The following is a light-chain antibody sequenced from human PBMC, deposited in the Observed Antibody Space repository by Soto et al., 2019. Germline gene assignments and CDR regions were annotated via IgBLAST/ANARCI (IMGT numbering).Light chain of an antibody. J-gene: IGLJ2*01. V-gene: IGLV2-14*01. CDR2: DVS. CDR3: SSYTSSSAHVV. Sequence: QSALTQPASVSGSPGQSITISCTGTSSDVGGYNYVSWYQQLPGKAPKLMICDVSNRPSGVSNRFSGSKSGNTASLTISGLQAEDEADYYCSSYTSSSAHVVFGGGTKVTVL. CDR1: SSDVGGYNY.